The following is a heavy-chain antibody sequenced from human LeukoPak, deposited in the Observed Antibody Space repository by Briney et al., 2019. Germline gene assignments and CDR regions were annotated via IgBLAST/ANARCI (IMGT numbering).Heavy chain of an antibody. V-gene: IGHV3-23*01. Sequence: GGSLRLSCAASGFTFNIYAMGWVRQAPGKGLEWVSTISVSYGTTYYADSVKGRFTISRDKSKNTLYLQMNSLRAEDTAVYYCAARPPTAVAGPLDYWGQGTLVTVSS. CDR2: ISVSYGTT. D-gene: IGHD6-19*01. CDR1: GFTFNIYA. CDR3: AARPPTAVAGPLDY. J-gene: IGHJ4*02.